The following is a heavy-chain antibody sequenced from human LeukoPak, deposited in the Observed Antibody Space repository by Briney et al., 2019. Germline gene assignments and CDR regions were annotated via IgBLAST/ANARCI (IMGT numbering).Heavy chain of an antibody. CDR1: GYTFTSYG. CDR3: ARNKEGKSLDY. Sequence: GASVKVSRKASGYTFTSYGISWVRQAPGQGLEWMGWINPNSGGTNYAQKFQGRVTMTRDTSISTAYMELSRLRFDDTAVYYCARNKEGKSLDYWGQGTLVTVSS. J-gene: IGHJ4*02. V-gene: IGHV1-2*02. CDR2: INPNSGGT.